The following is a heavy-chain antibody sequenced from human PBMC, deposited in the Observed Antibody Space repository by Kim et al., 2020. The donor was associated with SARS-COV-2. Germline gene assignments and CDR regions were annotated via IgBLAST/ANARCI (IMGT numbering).Heavy chain of an antibody. J-gene: IGHJ4*02. Sequence: SLKSRVTISVDTTKNQFSLKLSSVTAADTAVYYCARVGYYYDSSGYYPDYWGQGTLVTVSS. D-gene: IGHD3-22*01. V-gene: IGHV4-39*01. CDR3: ARVGYYYDSSGYYPDY.